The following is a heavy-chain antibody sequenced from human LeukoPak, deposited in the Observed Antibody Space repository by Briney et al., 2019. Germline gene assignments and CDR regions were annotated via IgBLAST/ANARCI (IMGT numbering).Heavy chain of an antibody. CDR3: ASDKGEQWLGTTNFFDY. D-gene: IGHD6-19*01. Sequence: ASVKVSCKASGYTFTSYGISWVRQAPGQGVEWMGWISAYNGNTNYAQKLHGRVTMTTDTSTSTAYMELRSLRSDDTAVYYCASDKGEQWLGTTNFFDYWGQGTLVTVSS. CDR1: GYTFTSYG. CDR2: ISAYNGNT. V-gene: IGHV1-18*01. J-gene: IGHJ4*02.